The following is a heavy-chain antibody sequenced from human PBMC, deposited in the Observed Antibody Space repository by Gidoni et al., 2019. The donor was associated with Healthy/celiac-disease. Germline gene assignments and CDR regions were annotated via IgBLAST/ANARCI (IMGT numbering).Heavy chain of an antibody. Sequence: EVQLVESGGGLVKPGGSLRLSCAASGFTFSSYSMNWVRQAPGKGLQWVSSISSSSSYIYYADSVKGRFTISRDNAKNSLYLQMNSLRAEDTAVYYCARDSITIFGVITSWGQGTMVTVSS. CDR2: ISSSSSYI. CDR1: GFTFSSYS. CDR3: ARDSITIFGVITS. V-gene: IGHV3-21*01. D-gene: IGHD3-3*01. J-gene: IGHJ3*01.